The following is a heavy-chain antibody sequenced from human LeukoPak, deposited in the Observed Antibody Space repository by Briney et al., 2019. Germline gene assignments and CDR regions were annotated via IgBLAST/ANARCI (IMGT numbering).Heavy chain of an antibody. J-gene: IGHJ4*02. CDR3: AKVRLEPIGGRGFDF. D-gene: IGHD1-1*01. Sequence: GGSLRLSCAASGFTFSDYAMNWVRQAPGKGLDWVSAITGSGGSTYYANSVKGRFTISRDNSKNTLFLQMNSLRADDTAIYYCAKVRLEPIGGRGFDFWGQGTLVTVSS. CDR1: GFTFSDYA. CDR2: ITGSGGST. V-gene: IGHV3-23*01.